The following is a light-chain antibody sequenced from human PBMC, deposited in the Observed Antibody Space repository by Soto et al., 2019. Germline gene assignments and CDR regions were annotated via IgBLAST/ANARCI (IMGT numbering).Light chain of an antibody. Sequence: EMVLTQSPGTLSLSPGERVTLSCRASQSVSSSYLAWYQQKPGQSPRLLIDGASSRATGIPDRFSGSGSGTDFTLTISSLETDDFAVYYWQQYDSSPYTFGQGTKLEIK. CDR1: QSVSSSY. J-gene: IGKJ2*01. CDR3: QQYDSSPYT. V-gene: IGKV3-20*01. CDR2: GAS.